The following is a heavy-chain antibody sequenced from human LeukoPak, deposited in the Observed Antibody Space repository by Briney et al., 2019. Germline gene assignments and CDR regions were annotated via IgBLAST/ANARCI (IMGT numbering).Heavy chain of an antibody. CDR2: IYTSGST. Sequence: PSETLSLTCTVSGGSISSYYWSWIRQPAGKGLEWIGRIYTSGSTNYNPSLKSRVTMSVDTSKNQFSLKLSSVTAADTAVYYCARDLVLRYFDWLQPSRNAFDIWGQGTMVTVSS. D-gene: IGHD3-9*01. CDR1: GGSISSYY. CDR3: ARDLVLRYFDWLQPSRNAFDI. J-gene: IGHJ3*02. V-gene: IGHV4-4*07.